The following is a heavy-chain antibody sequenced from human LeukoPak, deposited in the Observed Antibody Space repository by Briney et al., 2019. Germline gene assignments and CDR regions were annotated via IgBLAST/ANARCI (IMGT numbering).Heavy chain of an antibody. Sequence: SVKVPCKASGGTFSSYAISWVRQAPGQGLEWMGRIIPIFGIANYAQKFQGRVTITADKSTSTAYMELSSLRSEDTAVYYCASNLPGYSSSWYRGPFDYWGQGTLVTVSS. D-gene: IGHD6-13*01. J-gene: IGHJ4*02. V-gene: IGHV1-69*04. CDR2: IIPIFGIA. CDR3: ASNLPGYSSSWYRGPFDY. CDR1: GGTFSSYA.